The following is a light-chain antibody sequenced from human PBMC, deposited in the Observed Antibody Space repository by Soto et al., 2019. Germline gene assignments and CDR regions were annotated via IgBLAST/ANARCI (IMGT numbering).Light chain of an antibody. CDR3: QQYDNWPPYT. V-gene: IGKV3-15*01. CDR2: SAS. Sequence: EIVMTQSPGTLSVSPGERATLSCRASQDININLAWYQQKPGQAPRLLIYSASTRAAGIPARFSGTGSETDFTLTIDSLQSEDVAVYYCQQYDNWPPYTFGQGTRLE. CDR1: QDININ. J-gene: IGKJ2*01.